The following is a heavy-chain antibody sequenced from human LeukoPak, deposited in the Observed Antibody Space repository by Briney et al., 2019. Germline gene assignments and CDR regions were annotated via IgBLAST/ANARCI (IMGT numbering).Heavy chain of an antibody. CDR2: ISSSSSYI. CDR1: GFTFSSYS. Sequence: GGSLRLSCAASGFTFSSYSMNWVRQAPGKGLEWVSSISSSSSYIYYADSVKGRFTISRDNAKNSLYLQMNSLRAEDTAVYYCARVGSSSWYWFDPWGQGTLVTVSS. V-gene: IGHV3-21*01. D-gene: IGHD6-13*01. CDR3: ARVGSSSWYWFDP. J-gene: IGHJ5*02.